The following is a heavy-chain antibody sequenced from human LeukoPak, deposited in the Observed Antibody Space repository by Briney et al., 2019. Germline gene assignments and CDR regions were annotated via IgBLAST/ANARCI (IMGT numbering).Heavy chain of an antibody. CDR3: ARENRDGYNPYNWFDP. Sequence: PGGSLRLSCAASGFSFGSYWMSWVRQAPGKGLEWVANIKQEGSEKFYVDSVKGRFTISRDNAKNSLYLQMKSLRAEDTGIYYCARENRDGYNPYNWFDPWGQGTLVTVSS. V-gene: IGHV3-7*01. CDR2: IKQEGSEK. J-gene: IGHJ5*02. CDR1: GFSFGSYW. D-gene: IGHD5-24*01.